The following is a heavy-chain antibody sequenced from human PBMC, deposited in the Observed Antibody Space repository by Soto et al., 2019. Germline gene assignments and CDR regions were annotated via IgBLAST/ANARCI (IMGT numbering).Heavy chain of an antibody. V-gene: IGHV3-13*01. Sequence: PGGSLRLSCAASGFTFSSYDMHWVRQATGKGLEWVSAIGTAGDTYYPGSVKGRFTISRENAKNSLYLQMNSLRAGDTAVYYCARGRYCSGGSCYFSRVNYYYMDVWGKGTTVTVSS. CDR3: ARGRYCSGGSCYFSRVNYYYMDV. CDR1: GFTFSSYD. CDR2: IGTAGDT. D-gene: IGHD2-15*01. J-gene: IGHJ6*03.